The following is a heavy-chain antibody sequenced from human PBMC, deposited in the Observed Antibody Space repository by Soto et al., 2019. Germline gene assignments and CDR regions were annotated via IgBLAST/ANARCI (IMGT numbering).Heavy chain of an antibody. CDR3: AKSGEMATIADFQH. D-gene: IGHD5-12*01. CDR1: GFTFSSYS. CDR2: ISGSGGST. V-gene: IGHV3-23*01. Sequence: GGSLRLSCAASGFTFSSYSMSWVRQAPGKGLEWVSAISGSGGSTYYADSVKGRFTISRDNSKNTQYLQMNSLRAEDTAVYYCAKSGEMATIADFQHWGQGTLVTVSS. J-gene: IGHJ1*01.